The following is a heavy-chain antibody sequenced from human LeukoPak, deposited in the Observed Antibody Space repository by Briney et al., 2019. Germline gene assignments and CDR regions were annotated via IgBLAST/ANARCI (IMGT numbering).Heavy chain of an antibody. V-gene: IGHV3-9*01. Sequence: GRSLRLSCAASGFTFDDYAMHWVRQAPGKGLEWVSGISWNSGSIGYADSVKGRFTISRDNAKNSLYLQMNSLRAEDTAVYYCARDRWFGELSTRHDAFDIWGQGTMVTVSS. CDR3: ARDRWFGELSTRHDAFDI. J-gene: IGHJ3*02. CDR1: GFTFDDYA. CDR2: ISWNSGSI. D-gene: IGHD3-10*01.